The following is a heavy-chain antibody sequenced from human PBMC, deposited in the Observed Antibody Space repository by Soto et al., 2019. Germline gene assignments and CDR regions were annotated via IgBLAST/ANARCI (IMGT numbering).Heavy chain of an antibody. V-gene: IGHV1-18*01. CDR2: ISGYNGDT. CDR3: AKNGQPPYYYYGMDV. CDR1: DYTFTRYG. D-gene: IGHD2-8*01. Sequence: QGQLVQSRAELKKPGASVKVSCKASDYTFTRYGISWVRQAPGQGLEWMGWISGYNGDTNYAQKFQGRVTMTIDTSTTTAYMELRSLTYDDTAVYYCAKNGQPPYYYYGMDVWGQGTTVTVSS. J-gene: IGHJ6*02.